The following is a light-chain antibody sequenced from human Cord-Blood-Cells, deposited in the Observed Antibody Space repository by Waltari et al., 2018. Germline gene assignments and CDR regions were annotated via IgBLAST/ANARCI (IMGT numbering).Light chain of an antibody. CDR3: SSYTSSSTFVV. J-gene: IGLJ2*01. CDR1: SSDVGGYNY. V-gene: IGLV2-14*01. Sequence: QSALTQPASVSGSPGQSITISCTGTSSDVGGYNYVSWYQQHPGKAPKLMIYDVSKRPSGVSSRFSGSKSGNTASLTISGLQAEDDADYYCSSYTSSSTFVVFGGGTKLTVL. CDR2: DVS.